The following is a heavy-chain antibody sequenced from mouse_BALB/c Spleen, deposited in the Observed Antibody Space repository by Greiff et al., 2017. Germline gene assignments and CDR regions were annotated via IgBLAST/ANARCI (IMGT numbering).Heavy chain of an antibody. CDR2: IDTSDSYT. D-gene: IGHD2-3*01. J-gene: IGHJ3*01. CDR1: GYTFTDYW. CDR3: ARSGYDGYYGGFAY. Sequence: QVQLQQPGAELVMPGASVKMSCKASGYTFTDYWMHWVKQRPGQGLEWIGAIDTSDSYTSYNQKFKGKATLTVDESSSTAYMQLSSLTSEDSAVYYCARSGYDGYYGGFAYWGQGTLVTVSA. V-gene: IGHV1-69*01.